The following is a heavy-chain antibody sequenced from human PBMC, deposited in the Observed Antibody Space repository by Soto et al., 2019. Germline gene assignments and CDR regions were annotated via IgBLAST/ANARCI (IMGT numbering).Heavy chain of an antibody. CDR3: ASDQLEPAGGDAFDI. D-gene: IGHD1-26*01. CDR2: IIPIFGTA. Sequence: RPSVKVSCKASGGTFSSYAISWLRQAPGQGLEWMGGIIPIFGTANKEQKFQARNTNTADQSTSKEYMELSRLRSEDTAVYYCASDQLEPAGGDAFDIWGQGTMVT. V-gene: IGHV1-69*13. CDR1: GGTFSSYA. J-gene: IGHJ3*02.